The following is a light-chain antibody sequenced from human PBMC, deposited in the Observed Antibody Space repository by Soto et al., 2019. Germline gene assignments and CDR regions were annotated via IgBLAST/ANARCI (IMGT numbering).Light chain of an antibody. CDR2: AAS. CDR3: QQRSSYPRT. V-gene: IGKV1-9*01. Sequence: DIQLTQSPSFLSASVGDRVTITCRASQGINIFLAWFQQKPGKAPNLLISAASTLQSGVPSRFSGSGSETEFTLTITSLQPEDSATYYCQQRSSYPRTFGQGTKVEIK. CDR1: QGINIF. J-gene: IGKJ2*01.